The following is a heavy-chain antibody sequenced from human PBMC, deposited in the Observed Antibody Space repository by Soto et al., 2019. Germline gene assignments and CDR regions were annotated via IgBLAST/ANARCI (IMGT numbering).Heavy chain of an antibody. CDR1: GFTVSSNY. V-gene: IGHV3-53*01. D-gene: IGHD1-26*01. CDR2: IYSGGST. CDR3: ARGRERHERYYFDY. Sequence: PGGSLRLSCAASGFTVSSNYMSWVRQAPGKGLEWVSVIYSGGSTYYADSVKGRFTISRDNSKNTLYLQMNSLRAEDTAVYYRARGRERHERYYFDYWGQGTLVTVSS. J-gene: IGHJ4*02.